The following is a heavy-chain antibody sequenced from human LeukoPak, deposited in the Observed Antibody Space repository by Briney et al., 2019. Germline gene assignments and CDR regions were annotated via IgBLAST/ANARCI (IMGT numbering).Heavy chain of an antibody. V-gene: IGHV4-34*01. CDR2: INHSGST. CDR3: ARGPLGYCSSTSCRIIWFDP. J-gene: IGHJ5*02. CDR1: GGSFSGYY. D-gene: IGHD2-2*01. Sequence: SETLSLTCAVYGGSFSGYYWSWIRQPPGKGLEWIGEINHSGSTNYNPSLKSRVTISVDTSKNQFSLKLSSVTAADTAVYYCARGPLGYCSSTSCRIIWFDPWGQGTLVTVSS.